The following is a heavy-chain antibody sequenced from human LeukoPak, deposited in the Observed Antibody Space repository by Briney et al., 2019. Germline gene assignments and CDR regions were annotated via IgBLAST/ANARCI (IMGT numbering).Heavy chain of an antibody. CDR3: ARVAAAHYSNEAFDI. CDR2: ITSRSSNI. V-gene: IGHV3-21*01. J-gene: IGHJ3*02. CDR1: GFTFSVYS. Sequence: GGSLRLSCAASGFTFSVYSMNWVRQAPGKGPEWVSSITSRSSNIYYADSVKGRFTIFRDKAKNSLYLQMNSLRAEDTAVYYCARVAAAHYSNEAFDIWGHGTMVTVSS. D-gene: IGHD6-25*01.